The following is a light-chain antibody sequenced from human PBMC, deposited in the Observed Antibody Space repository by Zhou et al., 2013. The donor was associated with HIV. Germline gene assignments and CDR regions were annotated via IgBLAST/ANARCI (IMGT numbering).Light chain of an antibody. CDR3: QQYNNWPI. CDR2: KAS. Sequence: DIQMTQSPSTLSASVGDRVTITCRASQSISSWLAWYQQKPGKAPKVLIYKASSLETGVPSRFSGSGSGTEFTLTISSLQPDDFATYYCQQYNNWPIFGQGTRLEIK. J-gene: IGKJ5*01. V-gene: IGKV1-5*03. CDR1: QSISSW.